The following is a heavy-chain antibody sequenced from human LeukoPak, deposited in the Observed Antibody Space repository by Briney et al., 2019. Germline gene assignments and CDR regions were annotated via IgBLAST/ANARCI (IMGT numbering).Heavy chain of an antibody. CDR3: AADQVGWEVQYAFDI. V-gene: IGHV1-3*01. J-gene: IGHJ3*02. CDR1: GYTFTSYA. D-gene: IGHD1-26*01. Sequence: ASVKVSCKASGYTFTSYAMHWVRQAPGQRLEWMGWINAGNGNTKYSQKFQGRVTITRDMSTTTAYMELSSLRSEDTAVYYCAADQVGWEVQYAFDIWGQGTMVTVSS. CDR2: INAGNGNT.